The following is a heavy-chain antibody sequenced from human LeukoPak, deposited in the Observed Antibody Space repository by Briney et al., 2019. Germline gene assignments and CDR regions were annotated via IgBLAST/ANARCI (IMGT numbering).Heavy chain of an antibody. Sequence: GGSLRLSCAASGFTFSSYSMNWVRQAPGKGLEWVSSISSSSSYIYYADSVKGRFTISRDNAKNSLYLQMNSLRAEDTALYYCARGHGSGSYFQTPFDYWSQGTLVTVSS. V-gene: IGHV3-21*01. CDR3: ARGHGSGSYFQTPFDY. D-gene: IGHD3-10*01. CDR1: GFTFSSYS. CDR2: ISSSSSYI. J-gene: IGHJ4*02.